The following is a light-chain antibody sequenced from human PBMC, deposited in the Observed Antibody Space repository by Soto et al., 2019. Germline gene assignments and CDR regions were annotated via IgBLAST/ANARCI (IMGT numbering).Light chain of an antibody. V-gene: IGKV3D-20*02. CDR3: QQRSNWPPT. CDR1: QSVSSSY. J-gene: IGKJ1*01. Sequence: EIVLTHSPGTLSLSRGEIATLSCRASQSVSSSYLAWYQQKPGQAPRLLIYGASSRATGIPARFSGSGSGTDFTLTITSLEPEDFAVYYCQQRSNWPPTFGQGTKVDIK. CDR2: GAS.